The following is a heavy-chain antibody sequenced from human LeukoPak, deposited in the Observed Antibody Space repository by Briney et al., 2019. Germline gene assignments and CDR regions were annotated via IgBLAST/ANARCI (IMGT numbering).Heavy chain of an antibody. CDR3: ARGGYCSGGSCYLGVLDY. J-gene: IGHJ4*02. CDR1: GGSISSYD. Sequence: SETLSLTCTVSGGSISSYDWSWIRQPAGKGLEWIGRIYTSGSPNYNPSLKSRVTISVDTSKNQFSLKLSSVTAADTAVYYCARGGYCSGGSCYLGVLDYWGQGALVPVSS. CDR2: IYTSGSP. D-gene: IGHD2-15*01. V-gene: IGHV4-4*07.